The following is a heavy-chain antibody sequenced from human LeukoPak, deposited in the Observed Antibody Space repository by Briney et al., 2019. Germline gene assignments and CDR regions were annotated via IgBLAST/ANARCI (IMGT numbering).Heavy chain of an antibody. V-gene: IGHV3-74*01. CDR2: INSDGSST. D-gene: IGHD5-12*01. CDR1: GFTFSSYW. CDR3: AGGGPRRGYSGYDSEVGFDY. Sequence: PGGSLRLSCAASGFTFSSYWMHWVRQAPGKGLVWVSRINSDGSSTSYADSVKGRFTISRDNAKNTLYLQMNSLRAEDTAVYYCAGGGPRRGYSGYDSEVGFDYWGQGTLVTVSS. J-gene: IGHJ4*02.